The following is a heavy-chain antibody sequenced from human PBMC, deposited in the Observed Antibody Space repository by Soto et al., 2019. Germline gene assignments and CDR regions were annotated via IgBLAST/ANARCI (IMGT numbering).Heavy chain of an antibody. Sequence: GGSLRLSCAASGFTFSTYSMNWVRQAPGKGLEWVSYISGSSSTIYYADSVKGRFTISRDNAKTSLYLQMNSLRAEDTAVYYCAGDSIGYLEFDYWGQGTMGTVAS. V-gene: IGHV3-48*01. D-gene: IGHD3-22*01. CDR1: GFTFSTYS. J-gene: IGHJ4*02. CDR3: AGDSIGYLEFDY. CDR2: ISGSSSTI.